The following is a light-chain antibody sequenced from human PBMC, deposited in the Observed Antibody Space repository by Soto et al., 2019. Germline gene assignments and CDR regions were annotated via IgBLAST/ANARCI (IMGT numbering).Light chain of an antibody. J-gene: IGKJ1*01. Sequence: EIVMTQSPDTLSVSPGERATLSCRASQSVSSNLAWYQQKPGQAPRLLIYGASTRATGIPARFSGSGSGTEFTLTISSLQSEDIAVYYCQQHNNWPPWTFGQGTKVEIK. CDR2: GAS. CDR1: QSVSSN. CDR3: QQHNNWPPWT. V-gene: IGKV3-15*01.